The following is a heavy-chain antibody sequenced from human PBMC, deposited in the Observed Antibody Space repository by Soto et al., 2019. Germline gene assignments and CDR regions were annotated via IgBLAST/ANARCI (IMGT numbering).Heavy chain of an antibody. V-gene: IGHV4-34*01. D-gene: IGHD3-9*01. Sequence: QVQLQQWGAGLLKPSETLSLTCAVSGGSFSGYYWSWIRQPPGKGLEWIGEINHSGSTNYNPSLKSRVTISVDTSKTQFSLKLSSVTAADTAVYYCARYYDILTGLPTHFDYWGQGTLVTVSS. J-gene: IGHJ4*02. CDR3: ARYYDILTGLPTHFDY. CDR2: INHSGST. CDR1: GGSFSGYY.